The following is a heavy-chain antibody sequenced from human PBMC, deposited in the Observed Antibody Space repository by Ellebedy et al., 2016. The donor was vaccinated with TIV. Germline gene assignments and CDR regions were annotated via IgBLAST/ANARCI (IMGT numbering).Heavy chain of an antibody. CDR1: GFTFIIYS. D-gene: IGHD6-13*01. CDR3: AAAAGAGDDAFDI. Sequence: GGSLRLXXAASGFTFIIYSLNWVRQAPGKGLEWVSYISSSSRTIYYADSVEGRFTISRDNAKNSLYLQMNSLRAEDTAVYYCAAAAGAGDDAFDIWGQGTMVTVSS. CDR2: ISSSSRTI. V-gene: IGHV3-48*01. J-gene: IGHJ3*02.